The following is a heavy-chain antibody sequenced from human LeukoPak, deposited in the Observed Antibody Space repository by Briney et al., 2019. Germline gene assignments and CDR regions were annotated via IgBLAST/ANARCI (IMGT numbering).Heavy chain of an antibody. CDR3: ASGGDYVGIAATFRY. D-gene: IGHD4-23*01. Sequence: RGSLRLSCAASGFNFSATYMTWIRQAPGKGLEWVSYISNRGIIINYADSVKGRFTISRDDAKSSLYLHMNNLRTEDTALYYCASGGDYVGIAATFRYWGQGSLVTVSS. CDR2: ISNRGIII. CDR1: GFNFSATY. J-gene: IGHJ4*02. V-gene: IGHV3-11*01.